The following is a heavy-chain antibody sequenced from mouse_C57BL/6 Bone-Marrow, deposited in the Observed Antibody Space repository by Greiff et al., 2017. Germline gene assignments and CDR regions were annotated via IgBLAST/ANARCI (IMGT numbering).Heavy chain of an antibody. D-gene: IGHD1-1*01. Sequence: VQLKQSGAELVRPGASVKLSCTASGFNIKDDYMHWVKQRHEQGLEWLGWIDPENGDTEYASKFPGQATITADTSSNTAYLQLSSLTSEENAVYYCTTRYYGRRYFDVWGTGTTVTVSS. CDR2: IDPENGDT. V-gene: IGHV14-4*01. J-gene: IGHJ1*03. CDR1: GFNIKDDY. CDR3: TTRYYGRRYFDV.